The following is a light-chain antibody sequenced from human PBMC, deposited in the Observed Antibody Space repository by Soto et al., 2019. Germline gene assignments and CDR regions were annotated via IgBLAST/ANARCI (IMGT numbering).Light chain of an antibody. J-gene: IGLJ2*01. CDR2: EVT. CDR3: CSFAGDTTAVL. V-gene: IGLV2-23*02. CDR1: SSDVGSYDL. Sequence: QSALTQPASVSGSPGEALTLSCTGTSSDVGSYDLVSWYQQHPGKVPKLVLYEVTKRPSGVPSRFSGSKSGNTASLTISGLQAEDEADYYCCSFAGDTTAVLFGGGTKLTV.